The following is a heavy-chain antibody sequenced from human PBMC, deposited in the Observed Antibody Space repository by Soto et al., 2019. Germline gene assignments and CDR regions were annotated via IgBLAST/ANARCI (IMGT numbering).Heavy chain of an antibody. D-gene: IGHD6-6*01. V-gene: IGHV4-34*01. CDR3: ARAPKVSGSSQTRPDF. CDR1: SGSFRGYY. CDR2: ISQSGNT. J-gene: IGHJ4*02. Sequence: SETLCLTCSIYSGSFRGYYWSWIRQPPGKGLEWIGEISQSGNTNYSPSLKSRVSISIDTSKKQFSLNLASVSAADTAVYYCARAPKVSGSSQTRPDFWGQGTLVTVSS.